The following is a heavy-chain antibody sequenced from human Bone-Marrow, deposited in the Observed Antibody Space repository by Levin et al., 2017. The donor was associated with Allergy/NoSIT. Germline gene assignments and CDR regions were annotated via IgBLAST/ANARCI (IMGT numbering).Heavy chain of an antibody. Sequence: GGSLRLSCATSGFTFSSYSMNWVRQAPGKGLEWVSYINSSSGTIYYADSVKGRFTISRDNAKKSLYLQMSSPRVEDTAVYYCVRGLPDYWGQGTLVTVSS. CDR1: GFTFSSYS. CDR2: INSSSGTI. J-gene: IGHJ4*02. CDR3: VRGLPDY. V-gene: IGHV3-48*01.